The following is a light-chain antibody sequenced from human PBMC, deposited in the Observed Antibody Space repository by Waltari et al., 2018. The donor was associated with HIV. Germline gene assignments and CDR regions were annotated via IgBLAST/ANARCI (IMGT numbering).Light chain of an antibody. CDR1: QGISRS. CDR3: QQSYNSPIT. Sequence: DIEMTQSPSSLSASVGDRVTITCRASQGISRSLNWYQQKPGKAPKLLIFAASDLQSGGPSRFSGSGSGTDFTLTISSLQPEDFATYYCQQSYNSPITFGQGTRLDIK. V-gene: IGKV1-39*01. J-gene: IGKJ5*01. CDR2: AAS.